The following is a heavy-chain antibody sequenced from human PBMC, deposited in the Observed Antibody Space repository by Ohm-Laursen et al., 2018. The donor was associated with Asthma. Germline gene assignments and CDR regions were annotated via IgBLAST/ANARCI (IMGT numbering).Heavy chain of an antibody. CDR1: GFTFSSYA. CDR3: ARDVMEWYLPAFDF. V-gene: IGHV3-30-3*01. D-gene: IGHD3-3*01. Sequence: LRLSCAASGFTFSSYAMHWVRQAPGKGLEWVAVISYDGSNKYYADSVNGRFTVSRDDSKNTLYLQMNSLRPDDTAVYYCARDVMEWYLPAFDFWGQGTLVTVSS. CDR2: ISYDGSNK. J-gene: IGHJ4*02.